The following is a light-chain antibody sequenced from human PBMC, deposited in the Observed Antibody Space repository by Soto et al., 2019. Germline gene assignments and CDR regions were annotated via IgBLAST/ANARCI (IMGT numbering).Light chain of an antibody. V-gene: IGLV2-14*01. CDR2: EVS. Sequence: QAVVTQPASVSGSPGQSITISCTGTSSDVGAHNYVSWYQQHPGKAPKLMIYEVSNRPSGVSNRFSGSKSGNTASLTISGLQAEDEADYYCSSYTSTSVVFGGGTKLTVL. CDR1: SSDVGAHNY. J-gene: IGLJ3*02. CDR3: SSYTSTSVV.